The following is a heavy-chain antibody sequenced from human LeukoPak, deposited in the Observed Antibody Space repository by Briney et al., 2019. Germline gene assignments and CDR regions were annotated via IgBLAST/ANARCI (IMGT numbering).Heavy chain of an antibody. Sequence: SETLSLTCTVSGGSISSSSYYWGWIRQPPGKGLEWIGSIYYSGSTYYNPSLKSRVTISVDTSKNQFSLKLSSVTAADTAVYYCASSYYGSGSLYYYGMDVWGQGTTVTVSS. J-gene: IGHJ6*02. V-gene: IGHV4-39*01. CDR3: ASSYYGSGSLYYYGMDV. D-gene: IGHD3-10*01. CDR1: GGSISSSSYY. CDR2: IYYSGST.